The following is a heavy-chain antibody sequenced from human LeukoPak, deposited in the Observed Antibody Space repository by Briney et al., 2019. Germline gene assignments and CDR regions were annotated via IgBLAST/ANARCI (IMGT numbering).Heavy chain of an antibody. D-gene: IGHD1-26*01. Sequence: GASVRVSCKASGGTFSSYAISWVRQAPGQGLEWMGWMNPNSGNTGYAQKFQGRVTMTRNTSISTAYMELSSLRSEDTAVYYCARGGRLVGAIDYWGQGTLVTVSS. CDR2: MNPNSGNT. J-gene: IGHJ4*02. V-gene: IGHV1-8*02. CDR3: ARGGRLVGAIDY. CDR1: GGTFSSYA.